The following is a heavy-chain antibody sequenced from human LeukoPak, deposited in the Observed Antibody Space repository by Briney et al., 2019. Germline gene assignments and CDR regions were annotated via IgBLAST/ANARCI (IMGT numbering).Heavy chain of an antibody. D-gene: IGHD5/OR15-5a*01. CDR2: ISPYTGKT. Sequence: GASVKVSCKASGYTFDTYGLTWVRQAPGQGLEWMGWISPYTGKTRYPPKFQGRLTMTTDTSTSTGFIELRNLTSDDTAVYFCARDPTNSVYDSTPYHIDNWGHGTLVTVAS. CDR1: GYTFDTYG. CDR3: ARDPTNSVYDSTPYHIDN. J-gene: IGHJ4*01. V-gene: IGHV1-18*01.